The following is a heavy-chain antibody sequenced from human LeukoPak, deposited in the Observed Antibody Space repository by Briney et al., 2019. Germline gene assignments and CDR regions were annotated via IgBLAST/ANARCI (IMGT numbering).Heavy chain of an antibody. V-gene: IGHV3-74*01. D-gene: IGHD3-10*01. CDR1: GFTFSNYW. J-gene: IGHJ6*02. CDR3: ATPRGDYYYGMDV. Sequence: GGSLRLSCAASGFTFSNYWMHRVRHAPGKGLVWVSRVNSDGSNTYYADSVKGRFTISRDNAKNTLYLQMNSLRAEDTAVYYCATPRGDYYYGMDVWGLGTTVTVSS. CDR2: VNSDGSNT.